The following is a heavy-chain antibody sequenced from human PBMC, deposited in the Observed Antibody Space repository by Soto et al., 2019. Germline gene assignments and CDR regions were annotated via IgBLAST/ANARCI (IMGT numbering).Heavy chain of an antibody. D-gene: IGHD3-3*01. Sequence: GGSLRLSCAASGFTFSSYEMNRVRQAPGKGLEWVSYISSSGSTIYYADSVKGRFTISRDNAKNSLYLQMNSLRAEDTAVYYCARDPGITDAFDIWGQETMVTVS. CDR1: GFTFSSYE. CDR3: ARDPGITDAFDI. V-gene: IGHV3-48*03. J-gene: IGHJ3*02. CDR2: ISSSGSTI.